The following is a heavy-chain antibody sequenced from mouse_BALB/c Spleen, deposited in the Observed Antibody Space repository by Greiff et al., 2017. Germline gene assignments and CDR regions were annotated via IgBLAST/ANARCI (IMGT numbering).Heavy chain of an antibody. CDR2: ISTYYGDA. D-gene: IGHD2-1*01. CDR1: GYTFTDYA. CDR3: AREVRYGNYDY. J-gene: IGHJ3*01. V-gene: IGHV1S137*01. Sequence: QVQLQQSGAELVRPGVSVKISCKGSGYTFTDYAMHWVKQSHAKSLEWIGVISTYYGDASYNQKFKGKATMTVDKSSSTAYMELARLTSEDSAIYYCAREVRYGNYDYWGQGTLVTVSA.